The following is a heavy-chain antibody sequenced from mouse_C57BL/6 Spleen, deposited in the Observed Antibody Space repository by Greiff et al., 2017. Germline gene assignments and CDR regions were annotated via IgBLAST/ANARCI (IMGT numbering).Heavy chain of an antibody. CDR3: ARSSYYDGSREDYYAMDY. J-gene: IGHJ4*01. Sequence: QVQLKQSGAELVRPGSSVKLSCKASGYTFTSYWMHWVKQRPIQGLEWIGNIDPSDSETHYNQKFKDKATLTVDKSSSTAYMQLSSLTSEDSAVYYCARSSYYDGSREDYYAMDYWGQGTSVTVSS. CDR2: IDPSDSET. D-gene: IGHD1-1*01. CDR1: GYTFTSYW. V-gene: IGHV1-52*01.